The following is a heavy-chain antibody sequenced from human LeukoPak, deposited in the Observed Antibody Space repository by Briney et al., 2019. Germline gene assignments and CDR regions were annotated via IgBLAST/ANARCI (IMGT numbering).Heavy chain of an antibody. J-gene: IGHJ4*02. D-gene: IGHD6-19*01. CDR3: AKDPYSSGWFQFGY. CDR2: ISYDGSNK. CDR1: GFTFSSYG. V-gene: IGHV3-30*18. Sequence: GGSLRLSCAASGFTFSSYGMHWVRQAPGKGLEWVAVISYDGSNKYYADSVKGRFTISRDNSKNTLYLQMNSLRAEDTAVYYCAKDPYSSGWFQFGYWGQGTLVTVSS.